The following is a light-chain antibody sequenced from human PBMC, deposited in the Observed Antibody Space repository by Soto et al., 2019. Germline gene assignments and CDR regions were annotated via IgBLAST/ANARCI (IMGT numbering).Light chain of an antibody. Sequence: DIVMTQSPLSLPVTPGESASISCRSSQSLLYRNGNNYLNWYLQKPGQSPQLLIYLGSNRASGVPDRFSGRGSGTDFTLRISRVEAEDVGVYYCMQALQSPLTFGGGTKVEIK. V-gene: IGKV2-28*01. CDR2: LGS. CDR1: QSLLYRNGNNY. CDR3: MQALQSPLT. J-gene: IGKJ4*01.